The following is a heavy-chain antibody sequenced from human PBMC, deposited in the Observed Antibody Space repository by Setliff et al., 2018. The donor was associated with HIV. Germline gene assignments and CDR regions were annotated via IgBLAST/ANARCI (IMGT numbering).Heavy chain of an antibody. D-gene: IGHD1-26*01. CDR3: AHRRWELAPRAAYFGY. V-gene: IGHV2-5*02. J-gene: IGHJ4*02. Sequence: PPGKALEWLALIYWDDDKRYSPSLKSRLTITKDTSKNQVVLTMTNMDPVDTATYYCAHRRWELAPRAAYFGYWGQGTLVTVSS. CDR2: IYWDDDK.